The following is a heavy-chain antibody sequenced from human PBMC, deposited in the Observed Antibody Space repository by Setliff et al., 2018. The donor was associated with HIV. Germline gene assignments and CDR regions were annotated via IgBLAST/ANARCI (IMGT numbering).Heavy chain of an antibody. V-gene: IGHV3-21*01. J-gene: IGHJ6*03. D-gene: IGHD6-6*01. CDR1: GLIVNTNY. Sequence: PGGSLRLSCAASGLIVNTNYMSWARQAPGKGLEWVSSISSSSSYIYYADSVRGRFTIARDDAKSSLYLQMNSLRAEDTAVYYCARVGYSSSWGKYYYYMDVWGKGTTVTVSS. CDR3: ARVGYSSSWGKYYYYMDV. CDR2: ISSSSSYI.